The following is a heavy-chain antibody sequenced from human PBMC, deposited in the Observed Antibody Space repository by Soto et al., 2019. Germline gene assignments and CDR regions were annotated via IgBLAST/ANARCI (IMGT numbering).Heavy chain of an antibody. J-gene: IGHJ5*02. D-gene: IGHD2-2*01. CDR3: ATVACTSSTCNHWFDP. V-gene: IGHV1-69*02. CDR1: GGTFSSYI. CDR2: IIPILDIA. Sequence: QVQLVQSGAEVKKPGSSVKVSCKASGGTFSSYIITWVRQAPGQGLEWMGRIIPILDIANYAQKFQGRVTIXXDKSTSTAYMELSSLRSEDTAVYYCATVACTSSTCNHWFDPWGQGTLVTVSS.